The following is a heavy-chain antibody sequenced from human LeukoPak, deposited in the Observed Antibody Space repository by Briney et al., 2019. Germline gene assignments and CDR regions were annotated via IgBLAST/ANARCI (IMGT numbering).Heavy chain of an antibody. D-gene: IGHD5-12*01. CDR2: ISTRSGTI. Sequence: GGSLRLSCAASGFTFSNYSMNWVRQAPGKGLEWVSFISTRSGTIYYTDSVKGRFTISRDNAKNSLYLQMNSLRDEDTAVYYCARDRGGYEFFDSWGQGILVTVSS. V-gene: IGHV3-48*02. CDR3: ARDRGGYEFFDS. CDR1: GFTFSNYS. J-gene: IGHJ4*02.